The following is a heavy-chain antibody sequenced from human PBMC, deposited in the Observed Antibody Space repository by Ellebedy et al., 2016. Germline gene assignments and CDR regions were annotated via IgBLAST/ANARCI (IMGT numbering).Heavy chain of an antibody. D-gene: IGHD2-21*02. CDR3: ATDRNRVRDI. Sequence: GGSLRLSXAASGLILSDYWMHWVRQAPGKGLVWVSRITSDGSITIYADSVKGRFTISRDNAKNTLFLQMNSLRAEDSGIYYCATDRNRVRDIWGQGTLVTVSS. J-gene: IGHJ4*02. CDR2: ITSDGSIT. V-gene: IGHV3-74*01. CDR1: GLILSDYW.